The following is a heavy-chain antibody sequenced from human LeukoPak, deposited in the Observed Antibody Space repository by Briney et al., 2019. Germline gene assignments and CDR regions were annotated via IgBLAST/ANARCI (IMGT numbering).Heavy chain of an antibody. Sequence: GGSLRLSCAASGFTFSSYGMHWVRKAPGKGLDWEAVISYDGSNKYYADSVKGRFTISRDNSKNTLYLQMNSLRAEDTAVYYCAKDSVVVPAAMLPPARYYYYGMAVWGKGTTVTVSS. CDR2: ISYDGSNK. CDR1: GFTFSSYG. J-gene: IGHJ6*04. D-gene: IGHD2-2*01. CDR3: AKDSVVVPAAMLPPARYYYYGMAV. V-gene: IGHV3-30*18.